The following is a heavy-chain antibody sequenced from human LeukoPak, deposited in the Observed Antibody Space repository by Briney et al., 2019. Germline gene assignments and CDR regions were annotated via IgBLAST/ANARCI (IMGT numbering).Heavy chain of an antibody. CDR2: INPTGGST. Sequence: ASVKVSCKASGYTFTSYYMHWVRQAPGQGLDWMGLINPTGGSTGYAQKFQGRVTMTRDMSTSTDYMELSSLRSEDTAIYYCARDNSVGDNAWWFDSWGQGTLVTVSS. V-gene: IGHV1-46*01. D-gene: IGHD1-26*01. CDR3: ARDNSVGDNAWWFDS. CDR1: GYTFTSYY. J-gene: IGHJ5*01.